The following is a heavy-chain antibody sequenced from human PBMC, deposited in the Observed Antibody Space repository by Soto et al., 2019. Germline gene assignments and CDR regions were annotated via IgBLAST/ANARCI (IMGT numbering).Heavy chain of an antibody. J-gene: IGHJ6*02. Sequence: PGESLKISCQGSGHSFTSYWIAWVRQMPGQGLEWMGIIYPDDSDTRYSPSFQGQVTISGDKSINTAYLQWSSLKASDTAMYFCARLNYPIGGYGMDVWGQGTTVTVSS. D-gene: IGHD6-13*01. CDR2: IYPDDSDT. CDR1: GHSFTSYW. CDR3: ARLNYPIGGYGMDV. V-gene: IGHV5-51*01.